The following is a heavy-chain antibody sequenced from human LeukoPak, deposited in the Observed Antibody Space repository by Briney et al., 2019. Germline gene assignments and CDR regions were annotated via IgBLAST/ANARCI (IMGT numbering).Heavy chain of an antibody. CDR1: GLTFSNYW. D-gene: IGHD2-21*02. V-gene: IGHV3-74*01. J-gene: IGHJ4*02. CDR3: ARLPLTARRHFDY. CDR2: ITHDGRST. Sequence: HPGGSLRLSCAASGLTFSNYWMNWVRQAPGKGLVWVSRITHDGRSTAYADSVKGRFTISRDNAKNTLDLQMNSLRAEDTAVYYCARLPLTARRHFDYWGQGTLVTVSS.